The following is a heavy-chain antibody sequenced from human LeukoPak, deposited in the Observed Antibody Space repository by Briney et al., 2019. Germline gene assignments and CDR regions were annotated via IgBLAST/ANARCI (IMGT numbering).Heavy chain of an antibody. CDR2: INHSGST. CDR1: GGSFSGYY. D-gene: IGHD2-2*02. Sequence: SETLSLTCAVYGGSFSGYYCSCIRQPPGNGLEWIGEINHSGSTNYNPSLRSRCTISVETSKNQFTLKLSSVTAADTAVYYCAGCSSTSCYTGEYFQHWGQGTLVTVSS. J-gene: IGHJ1*01. V-gene: IGHV4-34*01. CDR3: AGCSSTSCYTGEYFQH.